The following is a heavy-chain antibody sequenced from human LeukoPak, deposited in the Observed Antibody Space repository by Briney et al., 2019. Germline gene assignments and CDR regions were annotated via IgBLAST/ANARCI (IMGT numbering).Heavy chain of an antibody. Sequence: GGSLRLSCAASGFTLSSYWMTWVRQAPGKGLDWVAYIKQDGSEKYYMDSVKGRFTISRDNAKNSLYLQMNSLRAEDTAVYFCAGHYDSSGYRVDVFDIWGQGTMVTVSS. CDR2: IKQDGSEK. CDR3: AGHYDSSGYRVDVFDI. V-gene: IGHV3-7*01. CDR1: GFTLSSYW. J-gene: IGHJ3*02. D-gene: IGHD3-22*01.